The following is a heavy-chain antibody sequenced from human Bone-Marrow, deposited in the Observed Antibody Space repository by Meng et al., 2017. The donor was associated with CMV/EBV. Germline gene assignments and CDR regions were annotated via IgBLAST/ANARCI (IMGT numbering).Heavy chain of an antibody. D-gene: IGHD2-2*01. V-gene: IGHV4-59*12. J-gene: IGHJ4*02. CDR1: GGSISSYY. Sequence: SETLSLTCTVSGGSISSYYWSWIRQPPGKGLEWIGSIYYSGSTYYNPSLKSRVTISVDTSKNQFSLKLSSVTAADTAVYYCARWYQLDQHYFDYWGQGTLVTVSS. CDR2: IYYSGST. CDR3: ARWYQLDQHYFDY.